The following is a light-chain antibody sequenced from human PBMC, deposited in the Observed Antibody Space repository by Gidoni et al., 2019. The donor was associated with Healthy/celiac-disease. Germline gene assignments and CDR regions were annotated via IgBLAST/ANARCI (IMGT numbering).Light chain of an antibody. Sequence: EIVMTQSPATLSVSPGERATLSCRASQRVSSNLAWYQQKPGQAPRLLIYGASTRATGIPARFSGSGSGTEFTLTISSLQSEDLAVYYCQQYNNWPPGTFGQGTKVEIK. J-gene: IGKJ1*01. V-gene: IGKV3-15*01. CDR3: QQYNNWPPGT. CDR1: QRVSSN. CDR2: GAS.